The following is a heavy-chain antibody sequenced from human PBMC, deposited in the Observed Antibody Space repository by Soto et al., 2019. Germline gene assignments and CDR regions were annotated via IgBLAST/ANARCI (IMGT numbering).Heavy chain of an antibody. CDR1: SFTFSNAW. CDR3: TTAALYGSGSYYPTIDAFDI. V-gene: IGHV3-15*07. D-gene: IGHD3-10*01. CDR2: IKSKTDGGTT. J-gene: IGHJ3*02. Sequence: GGSLRLSCAASSFTFSNAWMNWVRQAPGKGLEWVGRIKSKTDGGTTDYAAPVKGRFTISRDDSKNTLYLQMNSLKTEDTAVYYCTTAALYGSGSYYPTIDAFDIWGQGTMVTVSS.